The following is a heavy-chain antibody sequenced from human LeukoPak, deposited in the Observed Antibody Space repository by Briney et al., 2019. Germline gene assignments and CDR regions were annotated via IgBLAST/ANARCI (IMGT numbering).Heavy chain of an antibody. D-gene: IGHD2-15*01. CDR3: AREYCSGGSCYAFDY. V-gene: IGHV4-59*01. J-gene: IGHJ4*02. CDR2: IYYSGST. CDR1: GGSISSYY. Sequence: SETLSLTCTVSGGSISSYYWSWIRQPPGKGLEWIGYIYYSGSTNYNPSLKSRATISVDTSKNQFSLKLSSVTAADTAVYYCAREYCSGGSCYAFDYWGQGTLVTVSS.